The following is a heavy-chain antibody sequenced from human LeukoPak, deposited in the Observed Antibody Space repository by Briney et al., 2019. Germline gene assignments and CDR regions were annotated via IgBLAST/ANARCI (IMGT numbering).Heavy chain of an antibody. J-gene: IGHJ4*02. D-gene: IGHD3-22*01. V-gene: IGHV4-30-2*01. CDR3: ARGTHYYDSGGYGYFDY. CDR1: GGSISSGGYS. CDR2: IYHSGST. Sequence: SETLSLTCAVSGGSISSGGYSWSWIRQPPGKGLEWIGYIYHSGSTHYNPSLKSRVTISVDTSKNQFSLKLSSMTATDTAVYHCARGTHYYDSGGYGYFDYWGQGTLVTVSS.